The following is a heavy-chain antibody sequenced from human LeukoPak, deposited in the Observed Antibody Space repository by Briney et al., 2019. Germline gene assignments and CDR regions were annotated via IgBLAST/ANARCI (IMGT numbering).Heavy chain of an antibody. CDR3: ARDPSGYGSSWYEY. CDR2: IYHSGST. D-gene: IGHD6-13*01. CDR1: GGSISSSNW. V-gene: IGHV4-4*02. Sequence: SETLSLTCAVSGGSISSSNWWSWVRQPPGKGLEWIGEIYHSGSTNYNPSLKSRVTISVDTSKNQFSLKLSSVTAADTAVYYCARDPSGYGSSWYEYWGQGTLVTVSS. J-gene: IGHJ4*02.